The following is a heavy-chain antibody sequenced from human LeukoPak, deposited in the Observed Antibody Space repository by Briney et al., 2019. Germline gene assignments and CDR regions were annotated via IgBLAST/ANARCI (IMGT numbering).Heavy chain of an antibody. CDR2: IYYSGST. CDR1: GGSISSYY. CDR3: ARNTGFFDY. Sequence: SETLSLTCTVSGGSISSYYWSWIRQPPGKGLEWIGYIYYSGSTDYNPSLKSRVTISVDTSKNQFSLKLSSVTAADTAVYYCARNTGFFDYWGQGTLVTVSS. V-gene: IGHV4-59*01. J-gene: IGHJ4*02.